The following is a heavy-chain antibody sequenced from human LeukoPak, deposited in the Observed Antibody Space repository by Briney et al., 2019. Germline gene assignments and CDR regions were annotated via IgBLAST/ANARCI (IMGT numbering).Heavy chain of an antibody. Sequence: SETLSLTCTVSGGSISSGDYYWSWIRQPPGKGLEWIGYIYYSGSTYYNPSLKSRVTISVDTSKNQFSLKLSSVTAADTAVYYCARDRRVDDAFDIWGQGTMVTVSS. CDR1: GGSISSGDYY. CDR3: ARDRRVDDAFDI. J-gene: IGHJ3*02. CDR2: IYYSGST. V-gene: IGHV4-30-4*01.